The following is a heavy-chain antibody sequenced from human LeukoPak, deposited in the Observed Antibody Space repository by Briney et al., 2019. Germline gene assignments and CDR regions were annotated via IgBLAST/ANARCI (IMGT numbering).Heavy chain of an antibody. CDR3: ARVPAPYYDILTAIGRGYYGMDV. CDR2: ISTYNGNT. J-gene: IGHJ6*02. V-gene: IGHV1-18*01. CDR1: GYTFTSYG. Sequence: GASVKVSCKASGYTFTSYGITWVRQAPGQGLEWMGWISTYNGNTNYAQKLQGRVTMTTDTSTSTAYMELRSLRSDDTAVYYCARVPAPYYDILTAIGRGYYGMDVWGQGTTVTVSS. D-gene: IGHD3-9*01.